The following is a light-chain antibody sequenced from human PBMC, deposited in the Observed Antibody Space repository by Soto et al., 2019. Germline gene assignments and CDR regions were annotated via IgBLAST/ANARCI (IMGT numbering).Light chain of an antibody. Sequence: EIVLTQSPAPLSLSPGEIATLSCRASQSVSSYLAWYQQKPGQAPRLLIYDASNTATGIPARFSGSGSGTDFTLTISSLEPEDFAVYYCQQRSNWTLTFGGGTKVEIK. J-gene: IGKJ4*01. V-gene: IGKV3-11*01. CDR3: QQRSNWTLT. CDR2: DAS. CDR1: QSVSSY.